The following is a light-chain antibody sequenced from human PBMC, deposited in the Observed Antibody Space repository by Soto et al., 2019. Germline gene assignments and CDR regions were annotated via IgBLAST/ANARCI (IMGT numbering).Light chain of an antibody. CDR2: AAS. J-gene: IGKJ4*01. CDR1: QDIANW. Sequence: DIQMTQSPASVSASVGDRVIIACRASQDIANWLAWYQQKPGKAPKLLMNAASSLQSGVPSRFSGSGSGTDFTLTISSLQPEDFATYFCQQANTFPLTFGGGTKVEIK. V-gene: IGKV1D-12*01. CDR3: QQANTFPLT.